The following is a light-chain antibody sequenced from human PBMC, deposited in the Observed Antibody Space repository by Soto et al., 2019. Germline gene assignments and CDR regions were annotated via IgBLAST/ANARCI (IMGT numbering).Light chain of an antibody. V-gene: IGKV3-20*01. CDR3: QQYNNWPPLT. CDR2: GAS. CDR1: QSLISGY. J-gene: IGKJ4*01. Sequence: EIVLTQSPGTLSLSPGERATLSCRASQSLISGYLAWYQQKPGQAPRLLIYGASRRATGIPDRFSGSGSGTDFTLAISRLEPEDFAVYYCQQYNNWPPLTFGGGTKVEIK.